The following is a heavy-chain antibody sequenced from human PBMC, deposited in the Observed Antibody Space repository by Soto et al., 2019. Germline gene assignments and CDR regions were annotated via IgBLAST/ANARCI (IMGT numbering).Heavy chain of an antibody. V-gene: IGHV1-69*13. J-gene: IGHJ4*02. CDR3: ARAQYYDYVWGSYRPPRPSYYFDY. CDR1: GGTFSSYA. D-gene: IGHD3-16*02. Sequence: SVKVSCKASGGTFSSYAISWVRQAPGQGLEWMGGIIPIFGTANYAQKFQGRVTITADESTSTAYMELSSLRSEDTAVYYCARAQYYDYVWGSYRPPRPSYYFDYWGQGTLVTVSS. CDR2: IIPIFGTA.